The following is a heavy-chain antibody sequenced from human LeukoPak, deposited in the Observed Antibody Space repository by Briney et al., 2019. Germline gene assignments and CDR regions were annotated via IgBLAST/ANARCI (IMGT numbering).Heavy chain of an antibody. Sequence: PSGTLSLTCAVSGDSISSSSWWNWVRQPPGKGLEWIGEIYHSGSTNYNPSLKSRVTMSLDKSKNQFSLKLTSVTAADTAVYYCAREAAGQWFDPWDQGTLVTVSS. D-gene: IGHD6-25*01. J-gene: IGHJ5*02. V-gene: IGHV4-4*02. CDR1: GDSISSSSW. CDR2: IYHSGST. CDR3: AREAAGQWFDP.